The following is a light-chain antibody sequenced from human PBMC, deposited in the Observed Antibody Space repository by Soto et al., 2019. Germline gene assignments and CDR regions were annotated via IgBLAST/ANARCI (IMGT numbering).Light chain of an antibody. CDR2: WAS. Sequence: DIVMTQSPDSLAGSLGERATINCKSSQSLLANCNNKNCLAWYQHKPGQPPKMLILWASTRESGVPDRFSGSGSGTDFTLTISSLQAEDAAVYYCQPFFSPPFPFGQGTKLEIK. CDR1: QSLLANCNNKNC. V-gene: IGKV4-1*01. CDR3: QPFFSPPFP. J-gene: IGKJ2*01.